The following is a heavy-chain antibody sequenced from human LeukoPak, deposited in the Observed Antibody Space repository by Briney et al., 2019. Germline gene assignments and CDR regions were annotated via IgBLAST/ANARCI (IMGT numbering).Heavy chain of an antibody. D-gene: IGHD2/OR15-2a*01. CDR3: ARDGPWGSTTELGHACDI. J-gene: IGHJ3*02. CDR1: GFTFSSYG. CDR2: LWYDGSNK. Sequence: GGSLRLSCAASGFTFSSYGMHWVRQAPGKGLEWVAVLWYDGSNKYYADSVQGRFTISRDNSKNTLYLQMNSLRAEDTAVYYCARDGPWGSTTELGHACDIWGQGTMVTVSS. V-gene: IGHV3-33*08.